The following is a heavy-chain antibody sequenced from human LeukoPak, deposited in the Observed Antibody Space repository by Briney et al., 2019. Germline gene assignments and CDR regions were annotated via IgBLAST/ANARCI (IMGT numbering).Heavy chain of an antibody. Sequence: PGGSLRLSCAASGFTFHNHGMSWVRQAPGKGLEWVSSLSWNGGETRYADFVKGQFTIFRDNAKNSLYLQMDSLGAEDTALYYCARRAYPYHYYMDVWGKGATVTVSS. CDR1: GFTFHNHG. V-gene: IGHV3-20*04. CDR3: ARRAYPYHYYMDV. CDR2: LSWNGGET. D-gene: IGHD3-16*01. J-gene: IGHJ6*03.